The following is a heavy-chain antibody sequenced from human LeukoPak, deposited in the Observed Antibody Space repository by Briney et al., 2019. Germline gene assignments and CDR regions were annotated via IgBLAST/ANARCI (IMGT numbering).Heavy chain of an antibody. CDR2: MNPNSGNT. CDR3: ARHSYYDFWSGYVAFDI. CDR1: GYTFTSYD. V-gene: IGHV1-8*01. D-gene: IGHD3-3*01. Sequence: GASVKVSCKASGYTFTSYDINWVRQATGQGLEWMGWMNPNSGNTGYAQKFQGRVTMTRNTSISTAYMELSSLRSEDTAVYYCARHSYYDFWSGYVAFDIWGQGTMVTVSS. J-gene: IGHJ3*02.